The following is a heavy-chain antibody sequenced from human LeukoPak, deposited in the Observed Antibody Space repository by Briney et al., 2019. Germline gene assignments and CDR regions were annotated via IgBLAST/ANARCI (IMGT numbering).Heavy chain of an antibody. CDR2: INGGGGST. D-gene: IGHD3-16*01. V-gene: IGHV3-23*01. CDR3: ASLGDPNVDY. Sequence: GGSLRLSCAASGFTFSSYAMSWVRQAPGKGLEWVSAINGGGGSTYYADSVKGRFTISRDNSKSTLYLQMNSLRAEDTAVYYCASLGDPNVDYWGQGTLVTVSS. CDR1: GFTFSSYA. J-gene: IGHJ4*02.